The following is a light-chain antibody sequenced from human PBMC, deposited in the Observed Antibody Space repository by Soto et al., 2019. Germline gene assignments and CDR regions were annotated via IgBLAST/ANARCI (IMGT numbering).Light chain of an antibody. Sequence: EIMMRQSPATLSVSPGERATLSFRASQSVSSNLAWHQQKPGQAPRILMYDASTRATGIPARFSGSGSGTEFTLSISSLQSEDFAVYYCHQYHNWPITFGQGTRLEIK. V-gene: IGKV3-15*01. CDR1: QSVSSN. CDR2: DAS. J-gene: IGKJ5*01. CDR3: HQYHNWPIT.